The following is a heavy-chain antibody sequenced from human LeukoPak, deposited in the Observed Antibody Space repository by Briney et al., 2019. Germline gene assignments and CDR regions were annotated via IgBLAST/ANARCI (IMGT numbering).Heavy chain of an antibody. D-gene: IGHD1-26*01. Sequence: GGSLRLSCTASDFSFGSYAMSRVRQAPGKGLQWVSGISGSGDSTYYADSVNGRFTISRNNSKKAPYPQIIRPGAEDTAVYYCAKGGGSYFRRVTYYYYSMDVWGKGTTVTVSS. CDR3: AKGGGSYFRRVTYYYYSMDV. CDR2: ISGSGDST. CDR1: DFSFGSYA. J-gene: IGHJ6*03. V-gene: IGHV3-23*01.